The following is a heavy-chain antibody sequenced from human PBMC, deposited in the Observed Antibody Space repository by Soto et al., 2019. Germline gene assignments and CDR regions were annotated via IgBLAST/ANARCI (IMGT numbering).Heavy chain of an antibody. CDR1: GFTFSYYY. V-gene: IGHV3-11*06. CDR3: ASSIAAAGTHAFDI. CDR2: ISSSSSYT. J-gene: IGHJ3*02. Sequence: GGSLRLSCAASGFTFSYYYMTWIRQAPGKGLEWVSYISSSSSYTNYADSVKGRFTISRDNAKNSLYLQMNSLRAEDTAVYYCASSIAAAGTHAFDIWGQGTMVTVSS. D-gene: IGHD6-13*01.